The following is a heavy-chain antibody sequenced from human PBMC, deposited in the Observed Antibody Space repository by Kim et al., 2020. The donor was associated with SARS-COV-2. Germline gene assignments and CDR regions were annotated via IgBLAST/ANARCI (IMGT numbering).Heavy chain of an antibody. V-gene: IGHV1-18*01. CDR3: AKGPYYGSGSYYYYGMDV. J-gene: IGHJ6*02. D-gene: IGHD3-10*01. Sequence: ASVKVSCKASGYTFTSYGISWVRQAPGQGLEWMGWISAYNGNTNYAQKLQGRVTMTTDTSTSTAYMELRSLRSDDTAVYYCAKGPYYGSGSYYYYGMDVWGQGTTVTVSS. CDR1: GYTFTSYG. CDR2: ISAYNGNT.